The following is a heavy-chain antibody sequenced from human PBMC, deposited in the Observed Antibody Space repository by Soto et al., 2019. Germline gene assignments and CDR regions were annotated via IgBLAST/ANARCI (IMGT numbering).Heavy chain of an antibody. V-gene: IGHV3-30*18. CDR3: AKDSYYDIVTGYYKPYQYGMDV. D-gene: IGHD3-9*01. Sequence: QVQLVESGGGVVQLGRSLRLSCAASGFTFSRYGMHWVRQAPGKGLEWVAVISYDGSSKYYGDSVKGRFSISRDNSKNTLYLQMNSLRGEDRAVYYCAKDSYYDIVTGYYKPYQYGMDVWGQGTTVTVSS. CDR1: GFTFSRYG. CDR2: ISYDGSSK. J-gene: IGHJ6*02.